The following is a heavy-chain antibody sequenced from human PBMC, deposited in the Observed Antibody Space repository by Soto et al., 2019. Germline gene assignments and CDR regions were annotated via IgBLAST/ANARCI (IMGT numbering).Heavy chain of an antibody. CDR3: AKSRDAYNFYFYYGMDV. J-gene: IGHJ6*02. CDR1: GFTFSNYG. CDR2: ILYDGSNK. V-gene: IGHV3-30*18. Sequence: QVQLVVSGGGVVQAGRSLRLSCAASGFTFSNYGMHWVRQIPGKGLEWVALILYDGSNKYYADSVKGRFTISRDNSKNTLYLQVSSLRAEDTAVYYCAKSRDAYNFYFYYGMDVWGQGTTVTVSS. D-gene: IGHD2-2*01.